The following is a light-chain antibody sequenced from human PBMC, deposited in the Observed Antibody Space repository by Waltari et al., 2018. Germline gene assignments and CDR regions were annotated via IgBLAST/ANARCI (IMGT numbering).Light chain of an antibody. J-gene: IGKJ2*01. CDR2: DTT. CDR1: QSINSN. V-gene: IGKV1-NL1*01. Sequence: DIQMTQSPSALSASVGDRVTISCRTSQSINSNLAWYQQSPGKAPKLLIHDTTSLQSGIPSRFIGSGSGTDFTLTISGLQPEDSATYYCQQYYDTPFTFGQGTKVEIK. CDR3: QQYYDTPFT.